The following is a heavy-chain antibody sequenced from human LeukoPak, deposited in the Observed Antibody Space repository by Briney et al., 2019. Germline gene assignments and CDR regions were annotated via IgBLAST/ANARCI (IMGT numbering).Heavy chain of an antibody. D-gene: IGHD1-26*01. V-gene: IGHV1-46*01. CDR2: INPTGTTT. Sequence: ASVKVSCKASGYTFINHWMHWVRQAPGQGLEWVGLINPTGTTTLYAQKFQGRITLTRDMSATTDYMELSSLTSEDTAVYYCARDNSVGGIAWWFDPWGQGTLVTVSS. CDR3: ARDNSVGGIAWWFDP. CDR1: GYTFINHW. J-gene: IGHJ5*02.